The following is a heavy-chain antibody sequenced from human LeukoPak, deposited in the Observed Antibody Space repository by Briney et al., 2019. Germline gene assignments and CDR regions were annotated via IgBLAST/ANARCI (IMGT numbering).Heavy chain of an antibody. CDR2: INHSGST. CDR3: ARSIVDIVVVPAASMGPDMNDY. Sequence: SETLSLTCAVYGGSFSGYYWSWIRQPPGKGLEWIGEINHSGSTNYNPSLKSRVTISVDTSKNQFSLKLSSVTAADTAVYYCARSIVDIVVVPAASMGPDMNDYWGQGTLVTVSS. V-gene: IGHV4-34*01. D-gene: IGHD2-2*01. CDR1: GGSFSGYY. J-gene: IGHJ4*02.